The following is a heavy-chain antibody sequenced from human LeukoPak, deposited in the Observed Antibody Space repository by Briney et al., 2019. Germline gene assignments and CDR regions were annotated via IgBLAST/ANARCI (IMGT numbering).Heavy chain of an antibody. V-gene: IGHV4-4*02. J-gene: IGHJ5*02. CDR1: IGSISSSKW. Sequence: SETLSLTCSVSIGSISSSKWWSWVRQSPVKGLEWIGEIYLYGTTNYNPSFTSRVTMSVDRSRDQFSLKLTSVTAADTAVYYCARRSGDGYNFNWFDPWGQGTLVTVSS. CDR3: ARRSGDGYNFNWFDP. CDR2: IYLYGTT. D-gene: IGHD5-24*01.